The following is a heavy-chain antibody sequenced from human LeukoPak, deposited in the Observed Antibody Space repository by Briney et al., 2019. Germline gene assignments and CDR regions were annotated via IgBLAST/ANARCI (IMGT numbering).Heavy chain of an antibody. Sequence: PGGSLRHSCAAPGFSFSSYVMNWVRQAPGERLGWVSYISGRGSTIYYADSVKGRFIISRDNAKNSLYLQMNSLRAEDTAVYYCARSFLKYYYDSSGLFDYWGQGTLVSVSS. D-gene: IGHD3-22*01. V-gene: IGHV3-48*03. CDR2: ISGRGSTI. CDR1: GFSFSSYV. J-gene: IGHJ4*02. CDR3: ARSFLKYYYDSSGLFDY.